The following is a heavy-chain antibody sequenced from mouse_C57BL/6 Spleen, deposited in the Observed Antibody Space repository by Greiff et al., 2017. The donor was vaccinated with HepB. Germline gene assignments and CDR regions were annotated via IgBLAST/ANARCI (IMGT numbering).Heavy chain of an antibody. CDR2: IDPDDGET. CDR3: ARWDGYGAGFAY. J-gene: IGHJ3*01. D-gene: IGHD2-2*01. CDR1: GFNIKDYY. Sequence: EVQLQQSGAELVKPGASVKLSCTASGFNIKDYYMHWVKQRTEQGLEWIGRIDPDDGETNYAPKFQGKATITADTTSNNDYLQLSSLPSEDTAVYYCARWDGYGAGFAYWGQGTLVTVSA. V-gene: IGHV14-2*01.